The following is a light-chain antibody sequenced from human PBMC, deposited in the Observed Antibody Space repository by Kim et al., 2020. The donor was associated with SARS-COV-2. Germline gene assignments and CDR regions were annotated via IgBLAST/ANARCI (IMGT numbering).Light chain of an antibody. CDR2: AAS. CDR1: QSVTNY. CDR3: RQRSSWPPLT. V-gene: IGKV3-11*01. Sequence: SPGEGATLSGRASQSVTNYLAWCHQKPGRAPRLLIYAASSRATGIPARFSGSGSGTDVTLTISSLEPEDSAVYYCRQRSSWPPLTFGGGTKVDIK. J-gene: IGKJ4*01.